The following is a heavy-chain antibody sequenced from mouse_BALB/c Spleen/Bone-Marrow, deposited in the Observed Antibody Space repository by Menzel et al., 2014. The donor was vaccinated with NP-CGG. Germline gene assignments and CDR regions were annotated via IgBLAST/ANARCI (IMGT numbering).Heavy chain of an antibody. J-gene: IGHJ1*01. V-gene: IGHV1-39*01. CDR1: GYSFTGPN. D-gene: IGHD2-14*01. CDR3: ARSRYDGTYWYFDV. CDR2: IDPYYGDT. Sequence: EVHLLESGPELEKPGASVKISCKASGYSFTGPNMNWVKQSNGKSLEWIGNIDPYYGDTSYNQKFKGKATLTVDKSSSTAYMQLKSLTSEDSAVYYCARSRYDGTYWYFDVWGAGTTVTVSS.